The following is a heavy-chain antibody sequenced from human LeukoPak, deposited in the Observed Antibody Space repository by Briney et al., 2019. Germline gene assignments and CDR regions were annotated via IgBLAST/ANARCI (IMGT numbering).Heavy chain of an antibody. CDR3: ARDPLPDCSSTSCYTI. CDR1: GDSISRSDSY. Sequence: SETLSLTCSVSGDSISRSDSYWDWIRQPPGKGLEWIGTIYYSGRTYYSPSLKSRVTMSVDTPNNQFSLNLRSVTAADTAVYYCARDPLPDCSSTSCYTIWGQGTLVTVSS. J-gene: IGHJ4*02. CDR2: IYYSGRT. V-gene: IGHV4-39*01. D-gene: IGHD2-2*02.